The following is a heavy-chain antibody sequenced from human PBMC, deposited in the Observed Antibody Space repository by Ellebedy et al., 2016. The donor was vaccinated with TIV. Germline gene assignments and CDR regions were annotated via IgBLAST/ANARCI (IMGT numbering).Heavy chain of an antibody. CDR1: GFTFSSYA. CDR3: AKGLWGDGYNFGADFDY. CDR2: INGIGGST. J-gene: IGHJ4*02. D-gene: IGHD5-24*01. V-gene: IGHV3-23*01. Sequence: GGSLRLSCAASGFTFSSYAMSWVRQAPGKGLEWVSAINGIGGSTYYADSVKGRFTISRDNSKNTLYLQMNSLRAEATAVYYCAKGLWGDGYNFGADFDYWGQGTLVAVSS.